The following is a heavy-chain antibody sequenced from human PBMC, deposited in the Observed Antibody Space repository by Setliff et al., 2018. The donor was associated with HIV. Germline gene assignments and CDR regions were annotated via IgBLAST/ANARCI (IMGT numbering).Heavy chain of an antibody. J-gene: IGHJ4*02. CDR2: ISNSGTA. CDR3: ARQRAGPDY. V-gene: IGHV4-39*01. Sequence: SETLSLTCTVSGASITSKNYHWGWIRQAPGKGLEWIGSISNSGTAYYNPSLKSRVSLSVDTSMNQFSLKLSSVTAADTAVYYCARQRAGPDYWGQGTLVTVSS. CDR1: GASITSKNYH.